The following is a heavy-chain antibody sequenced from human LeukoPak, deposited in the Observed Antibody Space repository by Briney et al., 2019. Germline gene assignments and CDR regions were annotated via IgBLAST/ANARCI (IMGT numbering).Heavy chain of an antibody. CDR1: GYSFNNFW. D-gene: IGHD2-15*01. CDR3: ARRSDYHDY. J-gene: IGHJ4*02. Sequence: GESLKISCKASGYSFNNFWIDWVRQMPGKGLEWMGIIYPGDSDTRYSPSFQGQVTISADKSISTAYLQWSSLKASDTAMYYCARRSDYHDYWGQGTLVTVSS. V-gene: IGHV5-51*01. CDR2: IYPGDSDT.